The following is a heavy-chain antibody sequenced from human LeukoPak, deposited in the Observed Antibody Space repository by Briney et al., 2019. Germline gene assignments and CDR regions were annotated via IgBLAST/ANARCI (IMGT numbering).Heavy chain of an antibody. CDR3: ARASLLWFGELSNPSYFDY. V-gene: IGHV4-59*12. CDR1: GGSISSYY. J-gene: IGHJ4*02. Sequence: SETLSLTCTVSGGSISSYYWSWIRQPPGKGLEWIGYIYYSGSTNYNPSLKSRVTISVDRSKNQFSLKLSSVTAADTAVYYCARASLLWFGELSNPSYFDYWGQGTLVTVSS. D-gene: IGHD3-10*01. CDR2: IYYSGST.